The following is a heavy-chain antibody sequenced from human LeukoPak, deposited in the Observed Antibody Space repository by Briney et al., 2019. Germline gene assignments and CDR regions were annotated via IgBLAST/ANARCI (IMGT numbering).Heavy chain of an antibody. Sequence: GGSLRLSCAASGFTLSSYSMNWVRQAPGKGLEWVSSISSSSSYIYYADSVKGRFTISRDNAKNSLYLQMNSLRAEDTAVYYCTYGGKKGFDYWGQGTLVTVSS. D-gene: IGHD4-23*01. CDR3: TYGGKKGFDY. V-gene: IGHV3-21*01. CDR1: GFTLSSYS. J-gene: IGHJ4*02. CDR2: ISSSSSYI.